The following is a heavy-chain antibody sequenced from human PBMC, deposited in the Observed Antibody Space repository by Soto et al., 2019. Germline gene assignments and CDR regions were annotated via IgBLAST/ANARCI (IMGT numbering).Heavy chain of an antibody. V-gene: IGHV5-51*01. D-gene: IGHD5-18*01. CDR1: GYSFTSYW. CDR2: IYPGDSDT. CDR3: ARQSRIQLCLPNYYSYMYV. Sequence: PGESLKISCKGSGYSFTSYWIGWVRQMPGKGLEWMGIIYPGDSDTRYSPSFQGQVTISADKSISTAYLQWSSLKASDTAMYYCARQSRIQLCLPNYYSYMYVWGKGNTLTISS. J-gene: IGHJ6*03.